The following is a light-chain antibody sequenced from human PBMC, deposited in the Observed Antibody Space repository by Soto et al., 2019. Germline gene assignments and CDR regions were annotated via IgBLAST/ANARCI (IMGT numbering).Light chain of an antibody. CDR1: SSDVGGYNY. Sequence: QSVLPQPASLSGSPGQSINISCTGTSSDVGGYNYVSWYQHHPGKAPKLTIYDVSNRPSGVSNPFSGSKSGNTASLTISGLQPEDEADYYCSSYTTSNTRQIVFGTGTKVTVL. CDR3: SSYTTSNTRQIV. J-gene: IGLJ1*01. CDR2: DVS. V-gene: IGLV2-14*03.